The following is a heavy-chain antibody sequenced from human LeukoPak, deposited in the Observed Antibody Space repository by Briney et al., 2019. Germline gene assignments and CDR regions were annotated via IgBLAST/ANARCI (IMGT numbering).Heavy chain of an antibody. CDR1: GYSISSGYY. D-gene: IGHD2-21*01. CDR3: AYGGVVSTDAFDI. Sequence: SETLSLTCAVAGYSISSGYYWGWIRQPPGKGLEWIGSIYHSGSTYYNPSLKSRVTILVDTSKNQFSLKLSSVTAADTAVYYCAYGGVVSTDAFDIWGQGTMVTVSS. J-gene: IGHJ3*02. CDR2: IYHSGST. V-gene: IGHV4-38-2*01.